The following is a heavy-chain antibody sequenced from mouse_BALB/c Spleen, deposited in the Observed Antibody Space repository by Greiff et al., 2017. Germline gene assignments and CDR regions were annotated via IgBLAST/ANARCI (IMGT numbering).Heavy chain of an antibody. D-gene: IGHD1-2*01. CDR1: GFTFSSYA. CDR2: ISSGGSYT. J-gene: IGHJ4*01. Sequence: EVKLVESGGGLVKPGGSLKLSCAASGFTFSSYAMSWVRQTPEKRLEWVATISSGGSYTYYPDSVKGRFTISRDNAKNTLYLQMSSLRSEDTAMYYCARLLLRLRDAMDYWGQGTSVTVSS. V-gene: IGHV5-9-3*01. CDR3: ARLLLRLRDAMDY.